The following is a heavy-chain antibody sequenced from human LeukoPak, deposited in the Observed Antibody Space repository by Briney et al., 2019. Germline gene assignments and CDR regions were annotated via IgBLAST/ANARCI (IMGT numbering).Heavy chain of an antibody. CDR3: ARGRLKYYYGSVSYLNWFDP. Sequence: SETLSLTCAVYGGSFSGYYWSWIRQPPGKGLEWIGEINHSGSTNYNPSLKSRVTISVDTSKNQFSLKLSSVTAADTAVYYCARGRLKYYYGSVSYLNWFDPWGQGTLVTVSS. J-gene: IGHJ5*02. V-gene: IGHV4-34*01. CDR2: INHSGST. CDR1: GGSFSGYY. D-gene: IGHD3-10*01.